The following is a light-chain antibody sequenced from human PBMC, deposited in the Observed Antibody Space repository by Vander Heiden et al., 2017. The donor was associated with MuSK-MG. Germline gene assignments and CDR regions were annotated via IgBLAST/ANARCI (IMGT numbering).Light chain of an antibody. CDR3: CSYAGSYRV. V-gene: IGLV2-11*01. CDR1: SSDVGGYNY. Sequence: QSALTQPRSVSGSPGQSVTISCTGTSSDVGGYNYVSWYQQPPAKAPKLIIYYVRKRPSGVPDRFSGSKSGTTDSLTISGLQAEDESDYYCCSYAGSYRVFGGGTKLTVL. CDR2: YVR. J-gene: IGLJ2*01.